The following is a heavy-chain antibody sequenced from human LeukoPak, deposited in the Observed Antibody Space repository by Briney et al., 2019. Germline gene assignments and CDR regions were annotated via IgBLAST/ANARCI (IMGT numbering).Heavy chain of an antibody. J-gene: IGHJ3*02. CDR1: GFTFSSYG. CDR2: ISGSGGST. CDR3: ARVGYSWNAFDI. V-gene: IGHV3-23*01. D-gene: IGHD5-12*01. Sequence: PGGTLRLSCAASGFTFSSYGMSWVRQAPGKGLEWLSAISGSGGSTYYADSLKGRFTISRDNSKNTLYLQMNSLRAEDTAVYYCARVGYSWNAFDIWGQGTMVTVSS.